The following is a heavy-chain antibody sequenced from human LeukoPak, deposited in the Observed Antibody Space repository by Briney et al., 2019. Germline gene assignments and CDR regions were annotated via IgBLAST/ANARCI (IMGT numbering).Heavy chain of an antibody. CDR2: INNSGRSA. CDR3: AKVGPRYVTADGFDY. V-gene: IGHV3-23*05. D-gene: IGHD3-10*02. Sequence: PGGSLRLSCEASGFPFTGYAMTWVRQAPGKGLDWVSGINNSGRSAYYADAIKGRFTISRDNDKNTVYLQMNSLRVEDTAIYYCAKVGPRYVTADGFDYWGLGTLVTVSS. CDR1: GFPFTGYA. J-gene: IGHJ4*02.